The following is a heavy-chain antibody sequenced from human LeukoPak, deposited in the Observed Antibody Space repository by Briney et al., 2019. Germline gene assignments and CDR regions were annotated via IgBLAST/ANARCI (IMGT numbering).Heavy chain of an antibody. Sequence: GGSLRLSCATSDFSFRSHWMHWVRQAPGEGLVWVSRIIGDGNSISYADSVKGRFTISRDNAKNTLYLQMNSLRVEDTAVYYCARGHVTGSDRHWDYWGQGVLVTVSS. J-gene: IGHJ4*02. CDR1: DFSFRSHW. CDR3: ARGHVTGSDRHWDY. CDR2: IIGDGNSI. D-gene: IGHD3-9*01. V-gene: IGHV3-74*01.